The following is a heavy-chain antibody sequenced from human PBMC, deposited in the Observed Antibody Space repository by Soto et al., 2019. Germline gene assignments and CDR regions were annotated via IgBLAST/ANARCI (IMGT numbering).Heavy chain of an antibody. CDR1: GYTFTSYD. CDR2: MNPNSGNT. J-gene: IGHJ3*02. D-gene: IGHD4-17*01. V-gene: IGHV1-8*01. Sequence: ASVKVSCKASGYTFTSYDINWVRQATGQGLEWMGRMNPNSGNTGYAQKFQGRVTMTRNTSISTAYMELSSLRSEDTAVYYCARPGYGDYDDAFDIWGQGTMVTVSS. CDR3: ARPGYGDYDDAFDI.